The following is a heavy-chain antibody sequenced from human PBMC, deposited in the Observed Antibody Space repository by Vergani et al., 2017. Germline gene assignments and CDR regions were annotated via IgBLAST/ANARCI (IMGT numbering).Heavy chain of an antibody. V-gene: IGHV3-30*02. D-gene: IGHD3-10*01. J-gene: IGHJ4*02. Sequence: QVQLVESGGGVVQRGGSLRLFCATSGFTLCNYDMQWTHQGPGKGLEFVAFIQFDGSNQYYADSVKGRFTLSRDFSKNTLYLQMNSLRTDDTATYYCAKHFRSWGIDYWGQGTQVIVSS. CDR3: AKHFRSWGIDY. CDR1: GFTLCNYD. CDR2: IQFDGSNQ.